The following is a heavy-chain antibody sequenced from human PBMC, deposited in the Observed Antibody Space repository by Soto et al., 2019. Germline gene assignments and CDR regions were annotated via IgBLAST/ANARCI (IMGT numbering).Heavy chain of an antibody. J-gene: IGHJ3*02. CDR3: ARDGGGRNYDFWSGYYTAAFDI. CDR2: IYYSGST. CDR1: GGSISSGGYY. Sequence: QVQLQESGPGLVKPSQTLSLTCTVSGGSISSGGYYWSWIRQHPGKGLEWIGYIYYSGSTYYNPSLKSRVTISVDTSKNQFSLKLSSVTAADTAVYYCARDGGGRNYDFWSGYYTAAFDIWGQGTMVTVSS. D-gene: IGHD3-3*01. V-gene: IGHV4-31*03.